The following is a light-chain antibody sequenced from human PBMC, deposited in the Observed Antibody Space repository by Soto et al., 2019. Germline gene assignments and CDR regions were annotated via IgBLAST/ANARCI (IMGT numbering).Light chain of an antibody. CDR2: AAS. CDR3: HQQGT. V-gene: IGKV3-20*01. Sequence: EIVLTQSPGTLSLSPGERATLSCRASRSLSSSYVVWYQQKPGQAPRLLIYAASRRATGNPDSFSGSGSATESTFTISRLETEDFAVHYCHQQGTFDKGTKLEIK. CDR1: RSLSSSY. J-gene: IGKJ2*01.